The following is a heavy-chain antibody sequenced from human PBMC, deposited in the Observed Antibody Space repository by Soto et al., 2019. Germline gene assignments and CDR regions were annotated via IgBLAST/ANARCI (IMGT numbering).Heavy chain of an antibody. CDR1: GFTFRNHA. D-gene: IGHD2-8*01. CDR3: TSGQGVVRIRAP. CDR2: IWYDGTSK. V-gene: IGHV3-33*08. J-gene: IGHJ5*02. Sequence: QVQLVESGGGVVQPGRSLRLSCAASGFTFRNHAMHWVRQAPGKGLEWVGLIWYDGTSKYYADSVKGRFTISRDNSKNTLNLELNSLIVEEAAVYYSTSGQGVVRIRAPWGQGTLVTVSS.